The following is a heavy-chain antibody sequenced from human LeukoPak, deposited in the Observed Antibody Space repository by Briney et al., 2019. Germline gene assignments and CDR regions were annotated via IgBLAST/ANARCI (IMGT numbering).Heavy chain of an antibody. J-gene: IGHJ4*02. Sequence: ASVKVSCKASGGTFSSYAISWVRQAPGQGLEWMGGIIPIFGTANYAQKFQGRVTITTDESTSTAYMELSSLRSEDTAVYYCASQEYYYGSGSYFDHWGQGTLVTVSS. V-gene: IGHV1-69*05. CDR2: IIPIFGTA. CDR1: GGTFSSYA. CDR3: ASQEYYYGSGSYFDH. D-gene: IGHD3-10*01.